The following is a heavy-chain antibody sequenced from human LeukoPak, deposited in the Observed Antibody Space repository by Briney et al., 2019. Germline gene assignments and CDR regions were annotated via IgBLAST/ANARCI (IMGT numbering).Heavy chain of an antibody. J-gene: IGHJ4*02. CDR3: ARGRNERDLRLLLY. D-gene: IGHD3-16*01. CDR1: GYTFSSYD. V-gene: IGHV1-8*01. CDR2: MNPNSGNT. Sequence: ASVKVSSKASGYTFSSYDINWVRQATGQGLEWMGWMNPNSGNTGYAQKLQGRLIMTTNTSISTAYMELSSLTSEDTAMYYCARGRNERDLRLLLYWGQGTLVTVSS.